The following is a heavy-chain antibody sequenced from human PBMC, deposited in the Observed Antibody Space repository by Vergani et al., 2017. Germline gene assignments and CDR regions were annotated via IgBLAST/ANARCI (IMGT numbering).Heavy chain of an antibody. CDR3: AKDLVSTTAVGSGSYYFDY. Sequence: EVQLVESGGGLVQPGGSLRLSCAASGFTVSSNYMSWVRQAPGKGLEWVSVIYSGGSTYYADSVKGRFTISRDNSKNTLYLQMNSLRAEDTAVYYCAKDLVSTTAVGSGSYYFDYWGQGTLVTVSS. CDR2: IYSGGST. V-gene: IGHV3-66*02. J-gene: IGHJ4*02. D-gene: IGHD3-10*01. CDR1: GFTVSSNY.